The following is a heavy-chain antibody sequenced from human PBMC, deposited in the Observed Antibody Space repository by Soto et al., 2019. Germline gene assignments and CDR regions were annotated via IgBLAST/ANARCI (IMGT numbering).Heavy chain of an antibody. CDR1: GYTFTTYT. CDR3: ASDRRYFDWLSRDWLDP. V-gene: IGHV1-3*01. D-gene: IGHD3-9*01. Sequence: ASVKVSCKASGYTFTTYTIHWVRQAPGQRLEWVGCINAGTGYTRYSQKFQGRVSITTDKSTSTGYMELSSLRSEDTAVYYCASDRRYFDWLSRDWLDPSGQGTLVTVSS. J-gene: IGHJ5*02. CDR2: INAGTGYT.